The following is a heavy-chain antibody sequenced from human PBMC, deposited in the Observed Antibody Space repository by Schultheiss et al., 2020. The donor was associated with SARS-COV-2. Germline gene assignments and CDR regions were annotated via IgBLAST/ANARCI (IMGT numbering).Heavy chain of an antibody. V-gene: IGHV4-61*02. CDR3: SRGAHYHGMAV. CDR1: GGSIRSGSYY. D-gene: IGHD3-10*01. J-gene: IGHJ6*02. Sequence: SETLSLTCTVSGGSIRSGSYYWSWIRQSAGKGLEWIGRIYISGSTNYNTSLKSRVTISVDTSKNQFSLKVSSVTAADTAVYYCSRGAHYHGMAVWGQGTTVTVSS. CDR2: IYISGST.